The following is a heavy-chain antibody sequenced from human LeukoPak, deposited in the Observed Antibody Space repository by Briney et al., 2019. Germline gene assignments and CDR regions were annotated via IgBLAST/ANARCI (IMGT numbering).Heavy chain of an antibody. CDR2: ISAYNGNT. J-gene: IGHJ4*02. Sequence: ASVKVSCKASGYTFTSYGISWVRQAPGQGLEWMGWISAYNGNTNYAQKLQGRVTMTTDTSTSTAYMELRSLRSDDTAVYYCARYGGRQYSGSYKYYFDYWGQGTLVTVSS. V-gene: IGHV1-18*01. D-gene: IGHD1-26*01. CDR3: ARYGGRQYSGSYKYYFDY. CDR1: GYTFTSYG.